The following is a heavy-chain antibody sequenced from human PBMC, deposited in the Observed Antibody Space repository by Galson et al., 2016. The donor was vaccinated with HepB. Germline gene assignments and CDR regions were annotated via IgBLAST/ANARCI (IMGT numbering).Heavy chain of an antibody. J-gene: IGHJ4*02. CDR2: IKQDGSEA. CDR1: GFTSSTYW. CDR3: ANGITRRGYGSGYDLYYFDH. D-gene: IGHD5-12*01. Sequence: SLRLSCAASGFTSSTYWMNWLRQAPGKGLEWVADIKQDGSEAYYVDSVRGRFTISRDNAKNSLYLQMNSLRAEDAAIYYCANGITRRGYGSGYDLYYFDHWGQGTLVTVSS. V-gene: IGHV3-7*01.